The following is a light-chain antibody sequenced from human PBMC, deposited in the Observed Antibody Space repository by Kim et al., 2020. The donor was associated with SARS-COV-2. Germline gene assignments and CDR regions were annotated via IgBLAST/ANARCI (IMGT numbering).Light chain of an antibody. Sequence: SSELTQDPAVSVALGQTVRITCQGDSLRSYYASWYQQKPGQAPVLVIYGKNNWPSGIPDRFSGYSSGNTDSLTITGDQAEDEADYYCNSRDSSGNQRVFG. CDR3: NSRDSSGNQRV. CDR2: GKN. CDR1: SLRSYY. J-gene: IGLJ1*01. V-gene: IGLV3-19*01.